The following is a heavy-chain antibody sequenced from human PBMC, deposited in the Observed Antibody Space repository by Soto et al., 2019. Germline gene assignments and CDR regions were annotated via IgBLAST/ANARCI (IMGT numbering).Heavy chain of an antibody. D-gene: IGHD3-10*01. CDR3: AMPPDYTSGWFGLVDY. CDR1: GFTFSDRG. CDR2: ISYDGINK. Sequence: QVQLVESGGGVVQPGRSLRLSCAASGFTFSDRGMHWVRQAPGKGLEWVAIISYDGINKYYIASVKGRFTISRDNSKNTLYLQMDRLRGDDTGVYYCAMPPDYTSGWFGLVDYWGQGTLVTVSS. J-gene: IGHJ4*02. V-gene: IGHV3-30*03.